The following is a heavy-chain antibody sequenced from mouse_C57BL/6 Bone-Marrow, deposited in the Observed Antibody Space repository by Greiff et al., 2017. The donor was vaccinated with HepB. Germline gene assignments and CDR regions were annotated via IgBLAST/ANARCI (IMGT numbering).Heavy chain of an antibody. D-gene: IGHD2-5*01. CDR3: AREGYSNYAMDY. Sequence: EVQLQQSGPEPVKPGDSVKISCKASGYSFTGYFMNWVMQSHGKSLEWIGRINPYNGDTFYNQKFKGKATLTVDKSSSTAHMELRSLTSEDSAVYYCAREGYSNYAMDYWGQGTSVTVSS. V-gene: IGHV1-20*01. CDR2: INPYNGDT. J-gene: IGHJ4*01. CDR1: GYSFTGYF.